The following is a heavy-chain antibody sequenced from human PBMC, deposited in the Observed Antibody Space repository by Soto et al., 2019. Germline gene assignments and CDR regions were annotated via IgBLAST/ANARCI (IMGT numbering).Heavy chain of an antibody. D-gene: IGHD3-3*01. CDR2: IKQDGSEK. Sequence: EVQLVESGGGSVQPGGSLRHSCEASGFTFSSYWMSWVRQAPGKGLEWVANIKQDGSEKYYVDSVKDRFTISRDNVKNSLYLQMNSLRAEDTAVYYCARDRNDFWSGYESYWGQGTLVTVSS. J-gene: IGHJ4*02. CDR3: ARDRNDFWSGYESY. V-gene: IGHV3-7*01. CDR1: GFTFSSYW.